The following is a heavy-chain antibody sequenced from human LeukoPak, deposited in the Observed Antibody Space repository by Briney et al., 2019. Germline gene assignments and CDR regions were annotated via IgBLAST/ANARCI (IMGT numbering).Heavy chain of an antibody. CDR3: ARRGYSSSSYGTSWFDP. J-gene: IGHJ5*02. V-gene: IGHV4-61*02. CDR1: GGSISSGSYY. CDR2: TYISGST. Sequence: SETLSLTCTVSGGSISSGSYYWSWIRQPAGKGLEWIGRTYISGSTNYNPSLKSRVTISVDTSKNQFSLKLSSVTAADTAVYYCARRGYSSSSYGTSWFDPWGQGTLVTVSS. D-gene: IGHD6-6*01.